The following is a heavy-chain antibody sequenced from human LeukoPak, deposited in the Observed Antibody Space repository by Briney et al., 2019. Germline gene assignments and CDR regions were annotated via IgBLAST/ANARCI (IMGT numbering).Heavy chain of an antibody. Sequence: GASVKLSCRVSGYSLSDLSIHWVRHVPGKGLEWMGGFEPEEGEHGETIFAQKFEDRLTLTEDTSADTAYMELVRLTSEDTAVYYCATDRLEIYALHIWGQGTAVTVSS. CDR3: ATDRLEIYALHI. CDR1: GYSLSDLS. CDR2: FEPEEGEHGET. D-gene: IGHD1-1*01. J-gene: IGHJ3*02. V-gene: IGHV1-24*01.